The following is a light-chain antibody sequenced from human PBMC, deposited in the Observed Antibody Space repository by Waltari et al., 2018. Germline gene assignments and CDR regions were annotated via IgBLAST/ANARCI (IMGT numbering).Light chain of an antibody. V-gene: IGLV2-14*01. Sequence: QSVLTQPASVSGSPGQSITISCSGTNLDIDGYNYVSWYQRHPGMAPKLLISGVRFRPSGVSSRFSASKSGTTASLTISGLQPDDEAEYFCTSYSASATPYVFGTGTKVTV. CDR1: NLDIDGYNY. J-gene: IGLJ1*01. CDR3: TSYSASATPYV. CDR2: GVR.